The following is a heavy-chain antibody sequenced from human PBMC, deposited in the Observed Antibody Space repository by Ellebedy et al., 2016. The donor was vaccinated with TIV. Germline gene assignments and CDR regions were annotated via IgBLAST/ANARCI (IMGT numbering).Heavy chain of an antibody. Sequence: GESLKISXAASGFTFSNYAMSWVRQAPGKGLEWVSAITGIGTSTYYADSVKGRFTISRDNSKNTLSLQMNSLRADHTAIYYCAKPMGPGGRFDAFDIWGQGTLVTVSS. CDR1: GFTFSNYA. D-gene: IGHD3-16*01. CDR2: ITGIGTST. V-gene: IGHV3-23*01. CDR3: AKPMGPGGRFDAFDI. J-gene: IGHJ3*02.